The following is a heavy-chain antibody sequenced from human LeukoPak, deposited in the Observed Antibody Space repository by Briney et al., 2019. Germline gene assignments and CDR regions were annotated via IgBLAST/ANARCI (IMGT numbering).Heavy chain of an antibody. Sequence: SVKVSFKASGGTFSIYAISWVRQAPGQGREWMGGIIPIFGTANYAQKFQGRVTITADKSTSTAYMELSSLRSEDTAVYYCARSTESGAFDIWGQGTMVTVSS. V-gene: IGHV1-69*06. D-gene: IGHD5/OR15-5a*01. CDR1: GGTFSIYA. CDR3: ARSTESGAFDI. CDR2: IIPIFGTA. J-gene: IGHJ3*02.